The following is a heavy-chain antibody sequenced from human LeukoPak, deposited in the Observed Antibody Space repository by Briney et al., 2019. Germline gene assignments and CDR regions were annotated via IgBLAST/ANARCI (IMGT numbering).Heavy chain of an antibody. CDR3: ARDRPSYSGSYLSHNDY. J-gene: IGHJ4*02. CDR2: INPSGGST. V-gene: IGHV1-46*01. Sequence: ASVKVSCKASGYTFTSYYMHWVRQAPGQGLEWMGIINPSGGSTSYAQKFQGRVTMTRDMSTSTVYMELSSLRSEDTAVYYCARDRPSYSGSYLSHNDYWGQGTLVTVSS. CDR1: GYTFTSYY. D-gene: IGHD1-26*01.